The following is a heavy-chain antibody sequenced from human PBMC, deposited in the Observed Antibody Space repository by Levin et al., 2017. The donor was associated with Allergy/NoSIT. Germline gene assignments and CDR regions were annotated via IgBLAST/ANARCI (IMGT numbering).Heavy chain of an antibody. D-gene: IGHD4-23*01. J-gene: IGHJ3*02. CDR3: ARDGGLGGNLDAFDI. CDR2: INPNSGGT. V-gene: IGHV1-2*02. Sequence: ASVKVSCKASGYTFTVYYMHWVRQAPGQGLEWMGWINPNSGGTNYAQKFQGRVTMTRDTSISTAYMELSRLRSDDTAVYYCARDGGLGGNLDAFDIWGQGTMVTVSS. CDR1: GYTFTVYY.